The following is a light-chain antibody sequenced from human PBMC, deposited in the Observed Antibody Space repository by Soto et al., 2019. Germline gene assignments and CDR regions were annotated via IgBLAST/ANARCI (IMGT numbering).Light chain of an antibody. CDR2: EDD. CDR1: SGSIASYY. V-gene: IGLV6-57*01. J-gene: IGLJ3*02. CDR3: QSYDSSNPWV. Sequence: NFMLTQPHSVSESPGKTVTISCTRSSGSIASYYVQWYQQRPGSSPTIVIYEDDQRPSGVPHRFSGSIDSSSNSASLTISGLKTEDEADYYCQSYDSSNPWVFGGGTKVTVL.